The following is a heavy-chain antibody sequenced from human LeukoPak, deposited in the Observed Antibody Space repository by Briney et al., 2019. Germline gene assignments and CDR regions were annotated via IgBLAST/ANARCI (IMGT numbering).Heavy chain of an antibody. J-gene: IGHJ4*02. V-gene: IGHV3-7*05. CDR1: GFTFSSYE. Sequence: GGSLRLSCAASGFTFSSYEMNWVRQAPGKGLEWVANIKQDGSEKNYVDSVKGRFTISRDNAKNTLYLQMNSLRAEDTAVYYCARVKADSSGLGSIEYWGLGTLVTVSS. CDR2: IKQDGSEK. D-gene: IGHD3-22*01. CDR3: ARVKADSSGLGSIEY.